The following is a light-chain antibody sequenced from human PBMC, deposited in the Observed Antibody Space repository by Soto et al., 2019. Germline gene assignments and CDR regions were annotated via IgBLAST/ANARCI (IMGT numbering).Light chain of an antibody. CDR2: EVN. CDR3: SSFTSSITLV. J-gene: IGLJ1*01. CDR1: SSYVGGYNY. V-gene: IGLV2-14*01. Sequence: QSALTQPASGSGSPGQSITISCSGTSSYVGGYNYVSWFQQHPDKAHKVIIYEVNNRPSGVSNRFSGSKSGNTASLTLSGLQAEDEADYYCSSFTSSITLVFGTGTQVTVL.